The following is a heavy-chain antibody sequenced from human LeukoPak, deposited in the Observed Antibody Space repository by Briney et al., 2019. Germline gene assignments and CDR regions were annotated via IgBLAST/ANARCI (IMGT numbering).Heavy chain of an antibody. CDR2: ISSSSSYI. J-gene: IGHJ3*02. Sequence: GGSLRLSCAASGFTFSSYSMNWVRQAPGKGLEWVSSISSSSSYIYYADSMKGRFTISRDNAKKSLYLQMNSLRAEDTAVYYCARARYCSGGSCYFDAFDIWGQGTMVTVSS. V-gene: IGHV3-21*01. CDR3: ARARYCSGGSCYFDAFDI. D-gene: IGHD2-15*01. CDR1: GFTFSSYS.